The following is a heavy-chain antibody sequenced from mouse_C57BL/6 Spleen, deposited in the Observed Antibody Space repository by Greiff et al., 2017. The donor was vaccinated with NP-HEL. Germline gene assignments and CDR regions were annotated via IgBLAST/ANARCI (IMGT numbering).Heavy chain of an antibody. CDR1: GYTFTSYW. V-gene: IGHV1-50*01. D-gene: IGHD1-1*01. CDR3: ARGGIYYYGSSYVRNYFDY. Sequence: QVQLQQPGAELVKPGASVKLSCKASGYTFTSYWMQWVKQRPGQGLEWIGEIDPSASYTNYNQKFKGKATLTVDTSSSPAYMQLSSLTSEDSAVYYCARGGIYYYGSSYVRNYFDYWGQGTTLTVSS. J-gene: IGHJ2*01. CDR2: IDPSASYT.